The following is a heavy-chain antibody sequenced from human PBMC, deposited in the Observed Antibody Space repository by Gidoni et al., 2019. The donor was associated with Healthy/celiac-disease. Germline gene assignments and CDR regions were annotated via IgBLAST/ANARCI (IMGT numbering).Heavy chain of an antibody. D-gene: IGHD3-10*01. J-gene: IGHJ2*01. V-gene: IGHV4-30-2*01. CDR1: GGSISSGGYS. Sequence: QLQLQESGSGLVKPSQTLSLTCAVSGGSISSGGYSWSWIRQPPGKGLEWIGYIYHSGSTYYNPSLKSRVTISVDRSKNQFSLKLSSVTAADTAVYYCARDRYYGSGSRYFDLWGRGTLVTVSS. CDR2: IYHSGST. CDR3: ARDRYYGSGSRYFDL.